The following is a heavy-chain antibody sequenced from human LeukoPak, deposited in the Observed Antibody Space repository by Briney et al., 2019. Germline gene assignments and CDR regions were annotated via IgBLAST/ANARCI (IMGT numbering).Heavy chain of an antibody. V-gene: IGHV1-18*01. D-gene: IGHD1-26*01. CDR2: ISAYDGGI. J-gene: IGHJ6*02. Sequence: ASVKVSCKASGYNFTSYAINWVRQAPGQRLEWMGWISAYDGGIKYAQDFQGRVTMTTDSSTRTAYMELTRLTSDDTAVYYCARDPLTSIWSPYYFTLDVWGQGTTVRVSS. CDR1: GYNFTSYA. CDR3: ARDPLTSIWSPYYFTLDV.